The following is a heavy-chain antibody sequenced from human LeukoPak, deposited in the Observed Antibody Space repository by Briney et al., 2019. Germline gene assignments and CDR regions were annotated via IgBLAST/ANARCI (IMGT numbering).Heavy chain of an antibody. CDR3: ARDHCTGGVCYYYFDY. CDR1: GFTFSSYS. D-gene: IGHD2-8*02. Sequence: GGSLRLSCAASGFTFSSYSMTWVRQAPGKGLEWVSYISSSSGTIYYADSMKGRFTISRDSARNSLYLQMDSLRDEDTAVYYCARDHCTGGVCYYYFDYWGQGTLVTVSS. V-gene: IGHV3-48*02. CDR2: ISSSSGTI. J-gene: IGHJ4*02.